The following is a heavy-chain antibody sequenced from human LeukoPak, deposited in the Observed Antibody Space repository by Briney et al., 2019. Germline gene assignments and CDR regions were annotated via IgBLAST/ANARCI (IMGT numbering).Heavy chain of an antibody. D-gene: IGHD2-21*02. CDR2: IYPGDSDT. J-gene: IGHJ3*02. Sequence: GQSLPISSKGSGYSFTNYWIGWVREMPGKGLEWMGTIYPGDSDTRYSPSFQGQVTISADKSISTAYLHWRSLKASDTAMYYCASGAYCGGDCYSGAFDIWGQRAIAPVSS. CDR3: ASGAYCGGDCYSGAFDI. CDR1: GYSFTNYW. V-gene: IGHV5-51*01.